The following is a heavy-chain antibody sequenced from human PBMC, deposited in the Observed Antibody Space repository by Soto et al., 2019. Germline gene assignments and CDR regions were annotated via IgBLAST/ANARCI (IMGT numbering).Heavy chain of an antibody. Sequence: SETLSLTCTVSGGSISSGGYYWSWIRQHPGKGLEWIGYIHYSGSTYYNPSLKSRVTISVDTSKNQFSLKLNSVTTADTAVYYCAREGTSYNWNYAWFDPWGQGTLVTVSS. CDR2: IHYSGST. CDR1: GGSISSGGYY. D-gene: IGHD1-7*01. V-gene: IGHV4-31*03. J-gene: IGHJ5*02. CDR3: AREGTSYNWNYAWFDP.